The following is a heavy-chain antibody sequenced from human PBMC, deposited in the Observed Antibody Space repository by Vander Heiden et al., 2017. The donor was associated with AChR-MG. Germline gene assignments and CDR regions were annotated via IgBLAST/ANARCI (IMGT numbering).Heavy chain of an antibody. CDR1: GFSFTTYP. J-gene: IGHJ3*01. Sequence: EVQLLESGGRSVQPGGSLRLSFPAYGFSFTTYPLSWVRQPPGKGLEWVSTISGGGGNRFHADSVKGRFTISRDNSKNAMYLQMDSLRAEDTAVYYCAKALGSPRGAFDLWGQGTLVSVSS. V-gene: IGHV3-23*01. CDR2: ISGGGGNR. D-gene: IGHD7-27*01. CDR3: AKALGSPRGAFDL.